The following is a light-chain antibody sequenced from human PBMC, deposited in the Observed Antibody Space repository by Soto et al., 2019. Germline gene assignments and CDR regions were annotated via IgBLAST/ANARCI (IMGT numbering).Light chain of an antibody. J-gene: IGKJ4*01. V-gene: IGKV3D-20*01. CDR1: QTVSSNY. CDR2: DAS. Sequence: EVVLTQSPATLSLSPGERATLSCGASQTVSSNYLAWYQHKPGLAPRLLIYDASSRATGIPDRFRGSGSGTDFTLTISRLEPEDVAVYYCQQYGDSPRGTFGGGTKGEIK. CDR3: QQYGDSPRGT.